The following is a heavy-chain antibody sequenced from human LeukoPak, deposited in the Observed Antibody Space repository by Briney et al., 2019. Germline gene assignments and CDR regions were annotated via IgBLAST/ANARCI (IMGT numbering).Heavy chain of an antibody. CDR3: ARGLPILRYFDWLLSGFDY. CDR2: INHSGST. V-gene: IGHV4-34*01. CDR1: GGSFSGYY. D-gene: IGHD3-9*01. J-gene: IGHJ4*02. Sequence: SETLSLTCAVYGGSFSGYYWSWIRQPPGKGLEWIGEINHSGSTNYNPSLKSRVTISVDTSKNQFSLKLSSVTAADTAVYYCARGLPILRYFDWLLSGFDYWGQGTLVTVSS.